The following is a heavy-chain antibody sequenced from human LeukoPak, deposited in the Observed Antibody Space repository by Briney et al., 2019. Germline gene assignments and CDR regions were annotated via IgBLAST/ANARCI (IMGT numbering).Heavy chain of an antibody. CDR2: IFTSGST. D-gene: IGHD3-16*01. CDR1: GGSISSHS. Sequence: ASETLSLTCTVSGGSISSHSWSWIRQPAGKGLEWIGRIFTSGSTYYNASLKSRVIMSVDTSKNQFSLKLSSVTAADTAVYYCAREGGGFDYWGQGTLVTVSS. CDR3: AREGGGFDY. J-gene: IGHJ4*02. V-gene: IGHV4-4*07.